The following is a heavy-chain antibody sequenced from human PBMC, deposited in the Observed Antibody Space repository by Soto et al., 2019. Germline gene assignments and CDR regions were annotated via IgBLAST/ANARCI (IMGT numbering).Heavy chain of an antibody. CDR1: GFTFSSYA. J-gene: IGHJ4*02. CDR3: ARGPVGALDY. Sequence: QVQLVESGGGVVQPGRSLRLSCAASGFTFSSYAMHWVRQAPGKGLEWVAVISYDGSNKYYADSVKGRFTISRDNSKNTLYLQMNSLRAEDTAVYYCARGPVGALDYWGQGTLVTVSP. V-gene: IGHV3-30-3*01. D-gene: IGHD3-16*01. CDR2: ISYDGSNK.